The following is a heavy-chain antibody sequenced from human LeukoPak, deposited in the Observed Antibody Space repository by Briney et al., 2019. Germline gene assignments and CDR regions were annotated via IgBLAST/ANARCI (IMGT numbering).Heavy chain of an antibody. V-gene: IGHV4-59*08. D-gene: IGHD3-10*01. J-gene: IGHJ4*02. CDR3: ARHGWGYYGSGSYFSFDY. CDR2: IYYSGST. CDR1: GGSISSYY. Sequence: SETLSLTCTVSGGSISSYYWSWIRQPPGQGLEWIGYIYYSGSTNYNPSLKSRVTISVDTSKNQFSLKLSSVTAADTAVYYCARHGWGYYGSGSYFSFDYWGQGTLVTVSS.